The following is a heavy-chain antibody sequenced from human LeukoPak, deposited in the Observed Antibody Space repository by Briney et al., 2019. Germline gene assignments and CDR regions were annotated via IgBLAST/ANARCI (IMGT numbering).Heavy chain of an antibody. Sequence: PSETLYLTCSVSGGSISTTIYYWGWLRQTPGKGLEWIGSIYFNAGSTFYNPSLKRRATLSVDTSKNQFSLSLSSVTAADTAVYYCARPLYNNWDQFAPWGQGTLVTVSS. J-gene: IGHJ5*02. CDR3: ARPLYNNWDQFAP. V-gene: IGHV4-39*01. CDR2: IYFNAGST. CDR1: GGSISTTIYY. D-gene: IGHD1-1*01.